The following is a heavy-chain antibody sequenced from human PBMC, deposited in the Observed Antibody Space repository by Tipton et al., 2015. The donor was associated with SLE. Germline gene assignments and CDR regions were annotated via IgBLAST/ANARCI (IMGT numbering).Heavy chain of an antibody. D-gene: IGHD1-26*01. CDR3: ARGPSSSETYYTWFDS. CDR1: GYSISSGYY. J-gene: IGHJ5*01. Sequence: TLSLTCAVSGYSISSGYYWGWIRQPPGKGLEWIGSIYHSGSTYYNPSLKSRVTISVDTSKNQFSLKLSSVTAADTAVYYCARGPSSSETYYTWFDSWGQGTLVTVSS. CDR2: IYHSGST. V-gene: IGHV4-38-2*01.